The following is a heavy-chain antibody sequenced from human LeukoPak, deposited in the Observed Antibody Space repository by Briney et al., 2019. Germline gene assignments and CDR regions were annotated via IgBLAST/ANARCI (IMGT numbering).Heavy chain of an antibody. CDR3: ARGRGTMVRGVIISRYWFDP. CDR1: GGSISSSSYY. J-gene: IGHJ5*02. Sequence: PSETLSLTCTVSGGSISSSSYYWGWIRQPPGKGLEWIGSIYYSGSTYYNPSLKSRVTISVDTSKNQFSLKLRSVTAADTAVYYCARGRGTMVRGVIISRYWFDPWGQGTLVTVSS. CDR2: IYYSGST. D-gene: IGHD3-10*01. V-gene: IGHV4-39*01.